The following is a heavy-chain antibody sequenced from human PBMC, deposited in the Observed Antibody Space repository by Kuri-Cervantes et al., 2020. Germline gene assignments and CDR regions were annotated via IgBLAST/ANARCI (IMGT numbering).Heavy chain of an antibody. J-gene: IGHJ6*03. CDR1: GYTFTGYY. V-gene: IGHV1-2*02. CDR3: ARDRMVQGVIMGWVYMDV. Sequence: ASVKVSCKASGYTFTGYYMHWVRQAPGQGLEWMGWINPNSGGTNYAQKLQGRVTMTTDTSTSTAYMELRSLRSDDTAVYYCARDRMVQGVIMGWVYMDVWGKGTTVTVSS. CDR2: INPNSGGT. D-gene: IGHD3-10*01.